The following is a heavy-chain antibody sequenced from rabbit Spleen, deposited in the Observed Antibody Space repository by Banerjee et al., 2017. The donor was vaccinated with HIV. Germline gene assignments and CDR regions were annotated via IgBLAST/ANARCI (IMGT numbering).Heavy chain of an antibody. D-gene: IGHD8-1*01. V-gene: IGHV1S40*01. Sequence: QSLEESGGDLVKPGASLTLTCTASGFSFSYSDYMCWVRQAPGKGLESIACIYAGSSSSTYYASWARGRFTISKTSSTTVTLQVTSLTAADTATYFCARDTGSSFSSYGMDLWGQGTLVTVS. CDR2: IYAGSSSST. CDR3: ARDTGSSFSSYGMDL. CDR1: GFSFSYSDY. J-gene: IGHJ6*01.